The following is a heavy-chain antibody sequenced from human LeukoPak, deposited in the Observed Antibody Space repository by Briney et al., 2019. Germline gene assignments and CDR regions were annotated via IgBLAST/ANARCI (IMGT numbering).Heavy chain of an antibody. CDR1: GYSFNTYW. V-gene: IGHV5-51*01. D-gene: IGHD2-2*01. Sequence: GESLKIPCKGSGYSFNTYWIGWVRQMPGKGLEWMGIIYPGDSDTRYSPSFQGQVTISADKSISTAYLQWSSLKASDTAIYYCARSLCGSTSCPFDYWGQGALVTVSS. CDR2: IYPGDSDT. J-gene: IGHJ4*02. CDR3: ARSLCGSTSCPFDY.